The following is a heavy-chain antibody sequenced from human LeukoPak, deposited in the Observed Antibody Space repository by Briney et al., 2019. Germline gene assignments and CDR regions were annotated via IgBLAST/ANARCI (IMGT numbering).Heavy chain of an antibody. D-gene: IGHD6-19*01. Sequence: PGGSLRLSCAVSGFTFSSYAMNWVRQAPGKELEWVSAISGSGDSTYYADSVKGRFTISRDNSKNTLYLQMNSLRAEDTAVYYCAKETYSSGWYGYVQHWGQGTLVTVSS. CDR2: ISGSGDST. J-gene: IGHJ1*01. CDR1: GFTFSSYA. V-gene: IGHV3-23*01. CDR3: AKETYSSGWYGYVQH.